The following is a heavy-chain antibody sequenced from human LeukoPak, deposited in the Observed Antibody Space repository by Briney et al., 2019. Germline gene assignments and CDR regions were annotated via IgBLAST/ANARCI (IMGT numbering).Heavy chain of an antibody. J-gene: IGHJ6*03. V-gene: IGHV1-8*01. CDR1: GYTFTSYD. CDR3: ARSVYSYGYVGLPSYYYYYMDV. CDR2: MNPNSGNT. D-gene: IGHD5-18*01. Sequence: GASVKVSCKASGYTFTSYDINWVRQATGQGLEWMGWMNPNSGNTGYAQKFQGRVTMTRNTSISTAYMELSSLRSEDTAVYYCARSVYSYGYVGLPSYYYYYMDVWGKGTTVTVSS.